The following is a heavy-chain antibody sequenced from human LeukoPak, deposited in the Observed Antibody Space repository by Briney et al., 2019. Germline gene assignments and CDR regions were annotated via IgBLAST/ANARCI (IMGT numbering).Heavy chain of an antibody. CDR1: GYIFTNYG. CDR2: ISAYNGHT. J-gene: IGHJ4*02. V-gene: IGHV1-18*01. CDR3: ARDLTHRRNYDNSGYQIVPAF. D-gene: IGHD3-22*01. Sequence: GASVKVSCKASGYIFTNYGINWVRQAPGQGLEWMGWISAYNGHTKYVQKFQGRVTMTTDTSTSTVYMELRSLRSDDTAVYYCARDLTHRRNYDNSGYQIVPAFWGQGTLVTVSS.